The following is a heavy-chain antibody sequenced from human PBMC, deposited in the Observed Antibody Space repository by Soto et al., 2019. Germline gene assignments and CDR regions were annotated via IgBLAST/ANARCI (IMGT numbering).Heavy chain of an antibody. CDR3: AGEVYPTHAYDYVWGSYRRDPYFDY. D-gene: IGHD3-16*02. J-gene: IGHJ4*02. CDR1: GYTFTGYY. Sequence: ASVKVSCKATGYTFTGYYMHWVRQAPGQGLEWMGWINPNSGGTNYAQKFQGRVTMTRDTSISTAYMELSRLRSDDTAVYYCAGEVYPTHAYDYVWGSYRRDPYFDYWGQGTLVTVSS. CDR2: INPNSGGT. V-gene: IGHV1-2*02.